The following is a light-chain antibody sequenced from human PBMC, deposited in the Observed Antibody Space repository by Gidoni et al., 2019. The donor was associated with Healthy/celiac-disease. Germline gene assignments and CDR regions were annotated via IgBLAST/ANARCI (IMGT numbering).Light chain of an antibody. J-gene: IGLJ2*01. V-gene: IGLV3-21*04. Sequence: YVLTQTPSVSVAPGKTARITCGGNNIGSNSVHWYQQKPGQAPVLVIYDDSDRPSRLPARFTGSNSGNTATLTISRVEAGDEADYYCQVWDSSSDHVVFGGGTKLTVL. CDR1: NIGSNS. CDR3: QVWDSSSDHVV. CDR2: DDS.